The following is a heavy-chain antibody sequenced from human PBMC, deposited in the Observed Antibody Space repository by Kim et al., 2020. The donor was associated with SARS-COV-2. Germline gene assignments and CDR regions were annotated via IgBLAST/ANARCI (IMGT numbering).Heavy chain of an antibody. CDR2: ISYDGSNK. CDR1: GFTFSSYG. V-gene: IGHV3-30*18. Sequence: GGSLRLSCAASGFTFSSYGMHWVRQAPGKGLEWVAVISYDGSNKYYADSVKGRFTISRDNSKNTLYLQMNSLRAEDTAVYYCAKPGSYSSGWYVAFDYWG. J-gene: IGHJ5*01. D-gene: IGHD6-19*01. CDR3: AKPGSYSSGWYVAFDY.